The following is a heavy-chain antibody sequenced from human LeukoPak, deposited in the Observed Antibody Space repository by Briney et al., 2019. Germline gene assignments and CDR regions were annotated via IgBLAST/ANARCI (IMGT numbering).Heavy chain of an antibody. Sequence: PGGSLRLSCAASGFTFSTFWMTWVRQAPGKGLEWVANIRQDGAEKYYVDSVKGRFTISRDNAKNSLYLQMNSLRAEDTAVYYCAKVPIPYSSGWYLNYWGQGTLATVSS. CDR1: GFTFSTFW. V-gene: IGHV3-7*01. D-gene: IGHD6-19*01. CDR3: AKVPIPYSSGWYLNY. CDR2: IRQDGAEK. J-gene: IGHJ4*02.